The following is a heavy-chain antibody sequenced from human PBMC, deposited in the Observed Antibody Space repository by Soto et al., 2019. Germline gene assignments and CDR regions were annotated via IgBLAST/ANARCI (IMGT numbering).Heavy chain of an antibody. CDR1: GLTFSTYS. J-gene: IGHJ4*02. CDR3: AGSNGTTWSPFDS. D-gene: IGHD6-13*01. V-gene: IGHV3-21*01. Sequence: EVQVVESGGGLVKPGGSLRLSCAASGLTFSTYSMNWVRRAPGKGLEWVSSISPDGHYIYYADSVRGRFTTSRDNAWNSLYLQMNSLRADDTAVYYCAGSNGTTWSPFDSWGQGTLVTVSS. CDR2: ISPDGHYI.